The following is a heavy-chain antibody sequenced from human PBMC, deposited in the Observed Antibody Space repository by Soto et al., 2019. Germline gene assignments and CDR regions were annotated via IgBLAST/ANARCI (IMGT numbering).Heavy chain of an antibody. J-gene: IGHJ4*02. CDR2: IWYDEINK. CDR1: GFTFSNYA. V-gene: IGHV3-33*01. CDR3: ARDLSGPLDY. Sequence: GESLKISCEASGFTFSNYAMHWVRQAPGKGLEWVALIWYDEINKYYADSVKGRFTISRDNSQNTLFLQMNSLRPEDTAVYYCARDLSGPLDYWGQGTPVTGSS.